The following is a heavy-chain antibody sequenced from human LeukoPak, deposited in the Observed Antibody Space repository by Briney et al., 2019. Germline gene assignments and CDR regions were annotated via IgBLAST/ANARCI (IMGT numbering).Heavy chain of an antibody. CDR2: VYTSGST. V-gene: IGHV4-61*02. Sequence: SQTLSLTCTVSGGSISSDNYSWSWIRQPAGKGLEWIGRVYTSGSTNYNPSLKSRVTISVDKSKNQFSLRLTSVTAADTAVYYCARSPTKRVPEDYWGQGTLVTVSS. D-gene: IGHD2-2*01. CDR3: ARSPTKRVPEDY. J-gene: IGHJ4*02. CDR1: GGSISSDNYS.